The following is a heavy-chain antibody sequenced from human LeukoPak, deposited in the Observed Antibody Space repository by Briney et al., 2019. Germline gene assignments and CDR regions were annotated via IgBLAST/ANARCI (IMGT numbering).Heavy chain of an antibody. D-gene: IGHD5-18*01. Sequence: GGSLRLSCVASGFTFSSYWMHWVRQAPGKGLVWVSRIYSDGSSTSYADSVKVRFTSSRDNAKNTLYLQMNSLRAEDTAVYYCARGLYSYDAFDYWGQGTLVTVSS. V-gene: IGHV3-74*01. CDR3: ARGLYSYDAFDY. J-gene: IGHJ4*02. CDR1: GFTFSSYW. CDR2: IYSDGSST.